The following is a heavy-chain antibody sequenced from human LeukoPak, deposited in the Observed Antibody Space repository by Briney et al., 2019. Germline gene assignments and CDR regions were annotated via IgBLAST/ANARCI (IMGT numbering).Heavy chain of an antibody. CDR3: ARHDGYSTSLNAFDI. CDR2: IYPGDSDA. Sequence: GESLKISCQGSGYTFTSYWIAWVRQKPGKGLEWVGIIYPGDSDARYSPSFQGQVTISVDKSISTAYLQWSSLKASDTAMYYCARHDGYSTSLNAFDIWGQGTMLTVSS. J-gene: IGHJ3*02. CDR1: GYTFTSYW. V-gene: IGHV5-51*01. D-gene: IGHD2-21*02.